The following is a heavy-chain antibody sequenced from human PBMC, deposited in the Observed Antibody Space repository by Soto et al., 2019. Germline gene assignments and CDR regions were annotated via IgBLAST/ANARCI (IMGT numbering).Heavy chain of an antibody. J-gene: IGHJ4*02. CDR1: GYTFSSFE. V-gene: IGHV1-8*01. Sequence: QVRLVQSGAEVKKPGASVKVSCKASGYTFSSFEIHWVRQAAGQGLEWMGWMNPNNGDTGHAQKFQGRVTMTRNTSISTAFMELRSLRSEDTAMFSCARWVSATDFDSWGQGTLVTVSS. D-gene: IGHD2-8*01. CDR3: ARWVSATDFDS. CDR2: MNPNNGDT.